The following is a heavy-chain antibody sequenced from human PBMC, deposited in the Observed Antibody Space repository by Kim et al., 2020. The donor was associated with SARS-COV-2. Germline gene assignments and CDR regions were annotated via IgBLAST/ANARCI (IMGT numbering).Heavy chain of an antibody. V-gene: IGHV1-8*01. D-gene: IGHD3-9*01. J-gene: IGHJ6*02. CDR3: ARGPELRYFDWLPQTFYGMDV. Sequence: ASVKVSCKASGYTFTSYDINWVRQATGQGLEWMGWMNPNSGNTGYAQKFQGRVTMTRNTSISTAYMELSSLRSEDTAVYYCARGPELRYFDWLPQTFYGMDVWGQGTTVTVSS. CDR2: MNPNSGNT. CDR1: GYTFTSYD.